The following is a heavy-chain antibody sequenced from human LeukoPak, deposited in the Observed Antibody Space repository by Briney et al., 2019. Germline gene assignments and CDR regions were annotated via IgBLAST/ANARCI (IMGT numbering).Heavy chain of an antibody. V-gene: IGHV1-18*01. Sequence: ASVKVSCTTSGYTFTSDGISWVRQAPGQGLEWMGWIGTYKGNTNYAQMFQGRVTMTTDTSTSTAYMELKNLRSDDTAVYYCARDPTAYVWGSYRTHPLDYWGQGTLVTVSS. J-gene: IGHJ4*02. CDR1: GYTFTSDG. CDR2: IGTYKGNT. D-gene: IGHD3-16*02. CDR3: ARDPTAYVWGSYRTHPLDY.